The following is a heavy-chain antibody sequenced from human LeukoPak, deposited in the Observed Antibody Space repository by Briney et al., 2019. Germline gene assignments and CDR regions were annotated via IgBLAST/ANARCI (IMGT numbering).Heavy chain of an antibody. CDR3: ARLIGCWWCSGGSYYYYMDV. CDR1: GYTFTSYG. CDR2: ISAYNGNT. Sequence: ASVKVSCKASGYTFTSYGISWVRQAPGQGLEWMGLISAYNGNTNYAQKLQGRVTMTTDTSTSTAYMELRSLRSDDAAVYYCARLIGCWWCSGGSYYYYMDVWGKGTTVTVSS. J-gene: IGHJ6*03. V-gene: IGHV1-18*01. D-gene: IGHD2-15*01.